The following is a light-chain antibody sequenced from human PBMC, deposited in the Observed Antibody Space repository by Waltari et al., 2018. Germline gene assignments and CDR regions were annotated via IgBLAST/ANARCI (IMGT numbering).Light chain of an antibody. J-gene: IGLJ3*02. V-gene: IGLV7-46*01. CDR1: TGAVTSGHY. CDR3: LLSYSGGRLM. Sequence: QAVVTQEPSLTVSPGGTVTLTCGSSTGAVTSGHYPYWFQQNPGQVPRRLSLDTTNKPSWTPARFSGSLLGGEAALLLSGAQPEDEGDYYCLLSYSGGRLMFGGGTKLTVL. CDR2: DTT.